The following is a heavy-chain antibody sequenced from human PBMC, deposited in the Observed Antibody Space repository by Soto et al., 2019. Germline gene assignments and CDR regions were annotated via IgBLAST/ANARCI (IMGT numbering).Heavy chain of an antibody. Sequence: SGPTLVDPRHALTLTCAFSGFSLTSGVVGVGWIRQPPGEALEWLALIYWNDEQYYNPSLRNRLTITRDTSKNQVVLTMTNMDPVDTATYYCAHRLPGPSGYDVWGQGTTVTVSS. CDR1: GFSLTSGVVG. D-gene: IGHD6-13*01. J-gene: IGHJ6*02. CDR3: AHRLPGPSGYDV. V-gene: IGHV2-5*01. CDR2: IYWNDEQ.